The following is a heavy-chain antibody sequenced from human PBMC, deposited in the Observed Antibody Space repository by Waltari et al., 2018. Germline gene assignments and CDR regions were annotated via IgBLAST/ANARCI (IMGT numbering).Heavy chain of an antibody. CDR1: GYTFTSYA. V-gene: IGHV1-3*01. J-gene: IGHJ4*02. Sequence: QVQLVQSGAEVKKPGASVKVSCKASGYTFTSYAMHWVRQAPGHRLEWMGWINAGNGNTKYSQKFQGRVTITRDTSASTAYMELSSLRSEDTAVYYCARAYCGGDCYSAVYYFDYWGQGTLVTVSS. CDR2: INAGNGNT. D-gene: IGHD2-21*01. CDR3: ARAYCGGDCYSAVYYFDY.